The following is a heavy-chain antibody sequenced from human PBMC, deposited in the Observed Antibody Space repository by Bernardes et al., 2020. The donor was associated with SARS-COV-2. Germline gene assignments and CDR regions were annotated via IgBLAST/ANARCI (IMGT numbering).Heavy chain of an antibody. CDR2: ISWNGGNT. CDR1: GFTFDDYS. J-gene: IGHJ4*02. D-gene: IGHD4-17*01. CDR3: AKGGDYGGYEYYYFDY. V-gene: IGHV3-43*01. Sequence: GGSLRLSCAASGFTFDDYSMHWVRQVPGKGLEWVSLISWNGGNTYYTDSVKGRFTISRDNNRNSLYLQMNSLRTEDTALYYCAKGGDYGGYEYYYFDYWGQGTLVTVSS.